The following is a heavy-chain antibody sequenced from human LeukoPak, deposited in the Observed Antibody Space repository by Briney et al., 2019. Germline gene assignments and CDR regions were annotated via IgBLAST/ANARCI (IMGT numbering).Heavy chain of an antibody. V-gene: IGHV3-48*04. Sequence: GGSLRLSCAASGFTFSSYSMNWVRQAPGKGLEWVSYISSSSSTIYYADSVKGRFTISRDNAKNSLYLQMNSLRVEDTAVYYCAKGPTQILRFLRDGKTYYMDVWGKGTSVLVSS. D-gene: IGHD3-3*01. CDR1: GFTFSSYS. CDR2: ISSSSSTI. J-gene: IGHJ6*03. CDR3: AKGPTQILRFLRDGKTYYMDV.